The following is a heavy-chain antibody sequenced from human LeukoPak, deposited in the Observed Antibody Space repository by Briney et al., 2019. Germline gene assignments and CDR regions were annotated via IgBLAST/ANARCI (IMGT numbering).Heavy chain of an antibody. J-gene: IGHJ4*02. CDR3: AKYGNSGWVIDN. CDR2: IYYTGAT. Sequence: SETLSLTCTVSGGSISSSSYYWTWIRQPPGKGLEYIGYIYYTGATNYNPSLKSRVTISVDTSKNQFSLKMTSVTAADTAVYFCAKYGNSGWVIDNWGQGTLVTVSS. D-gene: IGHD6-19*01. V-gene: IGHV4-61*05. CDR1: GGSISSSSYY.